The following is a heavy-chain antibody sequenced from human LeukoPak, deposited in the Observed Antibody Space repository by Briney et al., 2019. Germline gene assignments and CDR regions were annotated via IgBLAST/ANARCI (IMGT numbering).Heavy chain of an antibody. CDR3: ARASGGSYSFILSMHTPVDY. CDR2: ISAYNGNT. CDR1: GYTFTSYG. J-gene: IGHJ4*02. D-gene: IGHD1-26*01. Sequence: RASVKVSCTASGYTFTSYGISWVRQAPGQGLEWMGWISAYNGNTNYAQKLQGRVTMTTDTSTSSAYMKLRSLRSDDTAVYYCARASGGSYSFILSMHTPVDYRGQGTLVTVSS. V-gene: IGHV1-18*01.